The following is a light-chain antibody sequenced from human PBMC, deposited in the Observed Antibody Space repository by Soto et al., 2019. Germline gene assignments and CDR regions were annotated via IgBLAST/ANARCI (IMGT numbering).Light chain of an antibody. CDR1: EDISTW. J-gene: IGKJ5*01. Sequence: DIQMTQSPSSVSASVGDRVTITCRSSEDISTWVAWYQQKPGKAPKLLIYAASSLQSGVPSRFSGSGSGTDFTLPISSLQPEDFETYYCQHSDSFPLITFGQGTRLDIK. CDR3: QHSDSFPLIT. V-gene: IGKV1-12*01. CDR2: AAS.